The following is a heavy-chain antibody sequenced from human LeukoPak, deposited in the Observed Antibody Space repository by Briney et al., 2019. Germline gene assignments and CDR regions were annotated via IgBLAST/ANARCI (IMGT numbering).Heavy chain of an antibody. Sequence: SETLSLTCTFSGGSISSYYWSWIRQPPGKGLEWIGYIYYSGSTNYNPSLKSRVTISVDTSKNQFSLKLSSVTAADTAVYYCARSSYGDYLEYFQHWGQGTLVTVSS. CDR2: IYYSGST. J-gene: IGHJ1*01. D-gene: IGHD4-17*01. V-gene: IGHV4-59*01. CDR3: ARSSYGDYLEYFQH. CDR1: GGSISSYY.